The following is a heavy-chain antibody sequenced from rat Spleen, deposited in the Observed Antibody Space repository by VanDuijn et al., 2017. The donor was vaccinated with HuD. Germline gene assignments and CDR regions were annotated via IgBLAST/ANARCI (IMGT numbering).Heavy chain of an antibody. CDR2: IWNDGNT. CDR1: GLSFSNYD. V-gene: IGHV2-16*01. Sequence: VQLVESGGGLVQPGRSMKLSCAASGLSFSNYDMAWVRQAPKKGLEWIGAIWNDGNTDYNSTLKSRLRISRDTSKSQVLLTMSSLQTEDTAMYFCARSGYTFDFWGQGVMVTVSS. D-gene: IGHD1-4*01. J-gene: IGHJ2*01. CDR3: ARSGYTFDF.